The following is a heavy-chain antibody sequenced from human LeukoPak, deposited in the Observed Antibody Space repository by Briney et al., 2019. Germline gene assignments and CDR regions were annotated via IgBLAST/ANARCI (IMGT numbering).Heavy chain of an antibody. Sequence: GESLKISCKGSGYSFTSYWIGWVRQMPGKGLEWMGIIYPGDSDTRYSPSFQGQVTISPDKSISTAYLQWSSLKASDTAMYYCARAPGYCSSTSCYYYYGMDVWGQGTTVTVSS. CDR2: IYPGDSDT. D-gene: IGHD2-2*01. J-gene: IGHJ6*02. CDR3: ARAPGYCSSTSCYYYYGMDV. V-gene: IGHV5-51*01. CDR1: GYSFTSYW.